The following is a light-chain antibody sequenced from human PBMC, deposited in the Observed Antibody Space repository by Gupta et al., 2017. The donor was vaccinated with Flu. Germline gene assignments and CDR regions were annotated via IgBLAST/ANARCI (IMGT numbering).Light chain of an antibody. CDR2: DAS. CDR3: QKRSNWPPYT. J-gene: IGKJ2*01. Sequence: EIVLTQSPATLSLSPGERATLSCRASQRVGTYLAWYQQKPGQAPRLLIYDASNRATGIPARFSGSGYGTDFTLTISSREPDDFAVYYCQKRSNWPPYTFGQGTMLEIK. CDR1: QRVGTY. V-gene: IGKV3-11*01.